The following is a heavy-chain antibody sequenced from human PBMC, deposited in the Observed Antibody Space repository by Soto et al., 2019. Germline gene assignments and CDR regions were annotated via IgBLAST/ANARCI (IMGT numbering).Heavy chain of an antibody. CDR3: ALGSTSFAY. Sequence: QVQLVESGGGVVQPGRSLRLSCAASGFPFSSYGMQWFRQAPGKVLEWVAVISYDGSNKYYADSVKGRFTISRDNSKNTLYLQMNSLRAEDTAVYYCALGSTSFAYWGQGTLVTVSS. J-gene: IGHJ4*02. CDR2: ISYDGSNK. CDR1: GFPFSSYG. V-gene: IGHV3-30*03.